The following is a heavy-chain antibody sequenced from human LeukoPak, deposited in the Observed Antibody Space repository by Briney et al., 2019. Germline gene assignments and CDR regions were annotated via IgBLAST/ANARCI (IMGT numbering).Heavy chain of an antibody. D-gene: IGHD4-17*01. Sequence: PGGSLRLSCAAYGFTFSDYYMGWIPQAPGKGLEWVSYISSSSSYTNYADSVKGRCTISRDNAKNSLYLQMNSLRAEDTAVYYCASDTRGFYGDYVNDYWGQGTLVTVSS. CDR3: ASDTRGFYGDYVNDY. CDR2: ISSSSSYT. CDR1: GFTFSDYY. V-gene: IGHV3-11*06. J-gene: IGHJ4*02.